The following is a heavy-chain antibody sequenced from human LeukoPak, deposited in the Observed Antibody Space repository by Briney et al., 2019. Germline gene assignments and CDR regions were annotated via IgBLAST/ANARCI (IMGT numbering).Heavy chain of an antibody. CDR3: ARVSGYGNAAVYYFDY. CDR1: GFTFSSYE. J-gene: IGHJ4*02. CDR2: ISSSGSTI. Sequence: GGSLRLSCAASGFTFSSYEMNWVRQAPGKRLEWVSYISSSGSTIYYADSVKGRFTISRDNAKNSLYLQMNSLRAEDTAVYYCARVSGYGNAAVYYFDYWGQGTLVTVSS. D-gene: IGHD5-18*01. V-gene: IGHV3-48*03.